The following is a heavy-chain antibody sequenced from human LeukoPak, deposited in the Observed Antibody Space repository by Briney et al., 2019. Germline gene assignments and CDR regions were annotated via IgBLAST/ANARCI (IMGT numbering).Heavy chain of an antibody. D-gene: IGHD1-26*01. J-gene: IGHJ4*02. Sequence: GGSLRLSCAASGFTFSSYWMHWVRQAPGKGLVWVSRIKPDGSSTAYADSVKGRFTISRDNAKNTLYLQMNSLRAEDTAVNYCARGIVGATTIDYWGQGTLVTVSS. V-gene: IGHV3-74*01. CDR1: GFTFSSYW. CDR2: IKPDGSST. CDR3: ARGIVGATTIDY.